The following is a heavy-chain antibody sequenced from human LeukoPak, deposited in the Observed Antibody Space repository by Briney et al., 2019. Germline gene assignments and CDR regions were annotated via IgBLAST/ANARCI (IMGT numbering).Heavy chain of an antibody. Sequence: GGSLRLACAASGFTFGNAWMNWVRQAPGKGLEWVDRIKTKQDGGTTDYATPVKGRFTISRDDSRNTLYLQMNSLRTDGTAIYYCTAIREYCDSAGCYSPYFYYYMDVWGKGTTVAVSS. J-gene: IGHJ6*03. CDR3: TAIREYCDSAGCYSPYFYYYMDV. V-gene: IGHV3-15*01. D-gene: IGHD2-15*01. CDR2: IKTKQDGGTT. CDR1: GFTFGNAW.